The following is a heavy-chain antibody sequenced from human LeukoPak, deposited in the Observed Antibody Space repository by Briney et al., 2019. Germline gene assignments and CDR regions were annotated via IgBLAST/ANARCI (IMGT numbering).Heavy chain of an antibody. CDR1: GFTFSSYS. CDR2: ISSSSSPI. D-gene: IGHD3-22*01. J-gene: IGHJ3*02. Sequence: GGSLRLSCAASGFTFSSYSMNWVRQAPGKGLEWVSSISSSSSPIYYADSVKGRFTISRDNAKNSLYLQMNSLRAEDAAVYYCARDGDSSGYYYANDAFDIWGQGTMVTVSS. V-gene: IGHV3-21*01. CDR3: ARDGDSSGYYYANDAFDI.